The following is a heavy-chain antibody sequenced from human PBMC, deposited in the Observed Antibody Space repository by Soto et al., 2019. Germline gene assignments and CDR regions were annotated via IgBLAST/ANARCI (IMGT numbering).Heavy chain of an antibody. J-gene: IGHJ3*01. Sequence: VQLQESGPGLVMPSQTLSLTCTVSGDSISSGDYYLGWILHHPGRGLAWIGYISYSGITYYNPSRRRRRSISLDTSKNQFSLELNSLTAADTAIYYCATYHDFWSGHDDAFDVWGQGTMVTVSS. CDR1: GDSISSGDYY. CDR2: ISYSGIT. V-gene: IGHV4-31*03. CDR3: ATYHDFWSGHDDAFDV. D-gene: IGHD3-3*01.